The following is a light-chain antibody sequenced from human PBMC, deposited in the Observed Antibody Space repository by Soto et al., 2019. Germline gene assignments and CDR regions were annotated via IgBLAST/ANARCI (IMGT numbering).Light chain of an antibody. CDR2: KAS. CDR3: QQYQSYWA. CDR1: QSISSW. Sequence: DIQMTQSPSTLSASVGDRVIITCRASQSISSWLAWYQQKPGKAPKLLIYKASSLESGVPSRFRGSGSGTEFTLTISSLQPDDFATYYCQQYQSYWAFGQGTKV. V-gene: IGKV1-5*03. J-gene: IGKJ1*01.